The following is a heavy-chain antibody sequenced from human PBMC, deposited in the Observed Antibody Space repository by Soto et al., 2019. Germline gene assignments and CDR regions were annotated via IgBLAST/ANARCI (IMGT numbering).Heavy chain of an antibody. Sequence: QVRLVQSGAEVKKPGSSVKISCKTSGGIFSTCVFSWVRQAPGQGLEWMGGIIPFLGTPNYAQSFQGRVTITADESTSTAYMELSSLRSEDTAVYYCATLPNNKFSPGVMDVWGQGTTVTVSS. J-gene: IGHJ6*02. D-gene: IGHD3-3*01. V-gene: IGHV1-69*01. CDR3: ATLPNNKFSPGVMDV. CDR1: GGIFSTCV. CDR2: IIPFLGTP.